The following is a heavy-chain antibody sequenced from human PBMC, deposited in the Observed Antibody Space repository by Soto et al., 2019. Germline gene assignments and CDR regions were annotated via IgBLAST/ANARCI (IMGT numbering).Heavy chain of an antibody. CDR3: ARVPSATTGLDY. CDR1: GFTFSSYS. Sequence: GSLRLSCAASGFTFSSYSMDWVRQAPGKGLEWVSSISSSSSYIYYADSVKGRFTISRDNAKNSLYLQMNSLRAEDTAVYYCARVPSATTGLDYWGQGTLVT. J-gene: IGHJ4*02. D-gene: IGHD4-17*01. CDR2: ISSSSSYI. V-gene: IGHV3-21*01.